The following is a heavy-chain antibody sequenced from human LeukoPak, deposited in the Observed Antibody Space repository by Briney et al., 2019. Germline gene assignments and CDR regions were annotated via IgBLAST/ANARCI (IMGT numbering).Heavy chain of an antibody. CDR3: ARVLVPAGGGVTDH. CDR2: INSNSAGT. V-gene: IGHV1-2*02. Sequence: ASVKVSCKASGYTFTDYYMHWVRQAPGQGLEWMGWINSNSAGTNYAQKFQGRVTMTRDTSISTAYMGLSSLRSDDTAVYYCARVLVPAGGGVTDHWGQGTLVTVSP. D-gene: IGHD3-16*01. J-gene: IGHJ4*01. CDR1: GYTFTDYY.